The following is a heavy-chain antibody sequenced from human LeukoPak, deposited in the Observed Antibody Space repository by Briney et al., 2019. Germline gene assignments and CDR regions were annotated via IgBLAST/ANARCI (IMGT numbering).Heavy chain of an antibody. CDR1: GGTFSSYA. CDR2: IIPIFGTA. J-gene: IGHJ1*01. V-gene: IGHV1-69*13. CDR3: ARDSGLTGTTISPFQH. D-gene: IGHD1-7*01. Sequence: SVKVSCKASGGTFSSYAISWVRQAPGQGLEWMGGIIPIFGTANYAQKFQGRVTITADESTSAAYMELSSLRSEDTAVYYCARDSGLTGTTISPFQHWGQGTLVTVSS.